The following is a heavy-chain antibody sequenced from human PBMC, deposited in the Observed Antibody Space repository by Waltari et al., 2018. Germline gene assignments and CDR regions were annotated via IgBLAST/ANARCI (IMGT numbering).Heavy chain of an antibody. Sequence: EIQVVESGGNLVQPGESLRLSCAASGFTVSRTSMSWVRQAPGKGLEWVSIVYGGGTTYYAESVKGRFIISRDNSKNTLYIQMNSLRVEDTGVYFCARDPRDARGLDVWGQGTTVTVTS. CDR2: VYGGGTT. J-gene: IGHJ6*02. D-gene: IGHD2-21*02. CDR3: ARDPRDARGLDV. CDR1: GFTVSRTS. V-gene: IGHV3-66*02.